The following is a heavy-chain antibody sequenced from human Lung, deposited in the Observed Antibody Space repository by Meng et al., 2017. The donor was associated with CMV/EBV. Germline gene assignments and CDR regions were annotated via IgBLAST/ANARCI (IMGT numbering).Heavy chain of an antibody. Sequence: LSCGIYGGSLSGYYWSWNRQTPGKGLEWIGEISDSGDITNYNPSLKSRVTISIDTSKKQFSLKLSAVTAADTAVYYCARQYSSSYYPDYWGQGTLVTVSS. CDR3: ARQYSSSYYPDY. D-gene: IGHD6-6*01. CDR2: ISDSGDIT. J-gene: IGHJ4*02. V-gene: IGHV4-34*01. CDR1: GGSLSGYY.